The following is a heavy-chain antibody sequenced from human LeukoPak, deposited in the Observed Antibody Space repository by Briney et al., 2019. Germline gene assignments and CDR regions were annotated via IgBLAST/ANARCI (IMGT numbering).Heavy chain of an antibody. CDR1: GFTFSSYA. J-gene: IGHJ6*03. CDR3: ARDGYSGSYYRLYYFFMDV. CDR2: ISSNGYNT. Sequence: GGSLRLSCAASGFTFSSYAMHWVRQAPGKGLEYVSAISSNGYNTYYANSVKGRFTISRDNSENTLYLQMNSLRGEDTAVYYCARDGYSGSYYRLYYFFMDVWGKGTTVTVSS. D-gene: IGHD1-26*01. V-gene: IGHV3-64*01.